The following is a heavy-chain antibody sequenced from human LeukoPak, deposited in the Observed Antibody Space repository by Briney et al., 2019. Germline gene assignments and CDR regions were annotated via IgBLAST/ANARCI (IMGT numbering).Heavy chain of an antibody. CDR3: ATTYGGNSRGVHAFDI. CDR2: IYPGDSDT. Sequence: GASLKISCKGSGYIFTSYWIGWVRQMPGKGLEWMGIIYPGDSDTRYSPSFQGQVTISADKSISTAYLQWSSLKASDTAMYYCATTYGGNSRGVHAFDIWGQGTMVTVSS. V-gene: IGHV5-51*01. CDR1: GYIFTSYW. J-gene: IGHJ3*02. D-gene: IGHD4-23*01.